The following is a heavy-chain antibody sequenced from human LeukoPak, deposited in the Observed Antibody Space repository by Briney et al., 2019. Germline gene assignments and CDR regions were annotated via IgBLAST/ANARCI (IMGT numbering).Heavy chain of an antibody. J-gene: IGHJ6*03. CDR2: IYSGGST. Sequence: PGGSLRLSCAASGFTVSSNYMSWVRQAPGKGLEWVSVIYSGGSTYYADSVKGRFTISRDNSKNTLYLQMNSLRAEDTAVYYCARDWGHYDFWSGYTYYYMDVWGKGTTVTVSS. CDR1: GFTVSSNY. V-gene: IGHV3-53*01. CDR3: ARDWGHYDFWSGYTYYYMDV. D-gene: IGHD3-3*01.